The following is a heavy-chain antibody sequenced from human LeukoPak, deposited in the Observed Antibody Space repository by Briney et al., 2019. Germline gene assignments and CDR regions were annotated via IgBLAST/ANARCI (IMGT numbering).Heavy chain of an antibody. Sequence: GASVKVSCKASGYTFTAYYLHWVRQAPGQGLEWMGWINPKNGDTNYAQKFQGRVTVTRDTSVSTMYMELSGLTSDDTAVYSCARDPQWFYYYDYWGQGTLVIVSP. V-gene: IGHV1-2*02. CDR2: INPKNGDT. J-gene: IGHJ4*02. CDR3: ARDPQWFYYYDY. D-gene: IGHD3-22*01. CDR1: GYTFTAYY.